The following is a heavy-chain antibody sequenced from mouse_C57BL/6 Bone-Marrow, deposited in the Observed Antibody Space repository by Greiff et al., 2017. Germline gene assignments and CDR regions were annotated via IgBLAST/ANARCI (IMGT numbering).Heavy chain of an antibody. Sequence: LQESGAELVKPGASVKLSCKASGYTFTEYTIHWVKQRSGQGLEWIGWFYPGSGSIKYNEKFKDKATLTADKSSSTVYMELSRLTSEDSAVYFCARHEDWDGYYPGYFDYWGQGTTLTVSS. D-gene: IGHD2-3*01. CDR2: FYPGSGSI. J-gene: IGHJ2*01. CDR3: ARHEDWDGYYPGYFDY. V-gene: IGHV1-62-2*01. CDR1: GYTFTEYT.